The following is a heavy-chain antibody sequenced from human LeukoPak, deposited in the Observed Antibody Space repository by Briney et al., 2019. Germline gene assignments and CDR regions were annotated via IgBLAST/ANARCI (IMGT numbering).Heavy chain of an antibody. V-gene: IGHV4-34*01. CDR3: ARNSHYYDSSGFNY. J-gene: IGHJ4*02. D-gene: IGHD3-22*01. CDR2: INHSGST. CDR1: GGSFSGYY. Sequence: SETLSLTCAVYGGSFSGYYWSWIRQPPGKGLEWIGEINHSGSTNYNPSLKSRVTISIDTSKNQFSLKLSSVTAADTAVYYCARNSHYYDSSGFNYWGQGTLVTVSS.